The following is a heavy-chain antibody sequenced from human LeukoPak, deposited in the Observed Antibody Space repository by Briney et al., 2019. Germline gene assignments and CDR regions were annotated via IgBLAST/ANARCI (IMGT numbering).Heavy chain of an antibody. J-gene: IGHJ4*02. D-gene: IGHD2-8*01. CDR1: GFTFSSYA. CDR3: TRDLYSMYAK. Sequence: GGSLRLSCAASGFTFSSYAMSWVRQAPGGGLEWVAALSGDRSHIYHADSVMGRFTIPRDNVKNSLYLQMNSLRADDTAVYYCTRDLYSMYAKWGQGTLVTVSS. CDR2: LSGDRSHI. V-gene: IGHV3-21*04.